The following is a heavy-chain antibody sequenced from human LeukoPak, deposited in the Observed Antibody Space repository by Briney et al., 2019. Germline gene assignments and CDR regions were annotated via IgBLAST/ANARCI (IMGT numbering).Heavy chain of an antibody. D-gene: IGHD3-10*01. J-gene: IGHJ6*04. V-gene: IGHV3-48*01. CDR2: IISSSSTI. CDR3: ARAVGHGSGSPRMDV. Sequence: GGSLRLSCAASGFSFSIYSMNWVRQAPGKGLEWVSYIISSSSTIYYADSVKGRFTISRDNAKNSLYLQMSSLRADDTAVYYCARAVGHGSGSPRMDVWGNGTTVTVSS. CDR1: GFSFSIYS.